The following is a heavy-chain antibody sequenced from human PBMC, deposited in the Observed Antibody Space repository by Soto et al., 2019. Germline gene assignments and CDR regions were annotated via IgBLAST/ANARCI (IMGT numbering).Heavy chain of an antibody. CDR2: VNNIGIT. CDR1: GGSFSGYY. D-gene: IGHD4-17*01. J-gene: IGHJ1*01. V-gene: IGHV4-34*01. CDR3: ARKGALLIGDQGVYFQH. Sequence: QVQLQQWGAGLLKPSETLSLTCAVYGGSFSGYYWSWIRQTPGKGLEWIGEVNNIGITNYSPSLKSRLTISADITRNQFSLKLSSVIVADTPIYYCARKGALLIGDQGVYFQHWGQGTPVPVSS.